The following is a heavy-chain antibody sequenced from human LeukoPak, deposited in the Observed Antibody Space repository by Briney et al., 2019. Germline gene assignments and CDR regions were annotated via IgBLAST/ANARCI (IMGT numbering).Heavy chain of an antibody. CDR2: LYKGGST. J-gene: IGHJ5*02. CDR1: GFSVNDDH. CDR3: AREVLGYSYGDNWFDP. V-gene: IGHV3-66*01. Sequence: GGSLRLSCEASGFSVNDDHMTWVRQAPGKGLQWVSVLYKGGSTHYADSVKARFSISRDTSKNTVFLHMKSLRVEGTAVYYCAREVLGYSYGDNWFDPWGQGSLVTVSS. D-gene: IGHD5-18*01.